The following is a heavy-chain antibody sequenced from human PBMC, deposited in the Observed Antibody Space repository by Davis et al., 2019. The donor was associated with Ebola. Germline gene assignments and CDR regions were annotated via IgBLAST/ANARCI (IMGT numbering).Heavy chain of an antibody. J-gene: IGHJ6*04. Sequence: GGSLRLSCAASGFIFRDYSMNWVRQAPGKGLEWVSSISSSSSYIYYADSVKGRFTISRDNAKNSLYLQMNSLRAEDTAVYYCARDLVAVVAATHGHYYGMDVWGKGTTVTVSS. CDR3: ARDLVAVVAATHGHYYGMDV. D-gene: IGHD2-15*01. CDR2: ISSSSSYI. CDR1: GFIFRDYS. V-gene: IGHV3-21*01.